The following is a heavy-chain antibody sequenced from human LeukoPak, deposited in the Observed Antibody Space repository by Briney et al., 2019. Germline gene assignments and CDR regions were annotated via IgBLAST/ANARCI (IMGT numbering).Heavy chain of an antibody. CDR2: ICVGSGNT. V-gene: IGHV1-58*01. J-gene: IGHJ4*02. Sequence: SVTVSCKASGFTFTSSAVQWVRQARGQRLEWIGWICVGSGNTNYAQKFQERLTITRDMSTSTAYMELSSLRSEDTAVYYCAADIRYSSSWTQQFDYWGQGTLVTVSS. CDR1: GFTFTSSA. D-gene: IGHD6-13*01. CDR3: AADIRYSSSWTQQFDY.